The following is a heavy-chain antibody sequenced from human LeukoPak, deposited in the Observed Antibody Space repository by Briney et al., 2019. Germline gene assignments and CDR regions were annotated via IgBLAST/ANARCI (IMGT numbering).Heavy chain of an antibody. J-gene: IGHJ4*02. Sequence: GGSLRLSCAASGFTFSSYAMHWVRQAPGKGLEWVAVISYDGSNKYYADSVKGRFTISRDNSKNTLYLQMNSLRAEDTAVYYCAKEGIIAAAGNFDYWGQGTLVTVSS. D-gene: IGHD6-13*01. CDR1: GFTFSSYA. CDR2: ISYDGSNK. V-gene: IGHV3-30*04. CDR3: AKEGIIAAAGNFDY.